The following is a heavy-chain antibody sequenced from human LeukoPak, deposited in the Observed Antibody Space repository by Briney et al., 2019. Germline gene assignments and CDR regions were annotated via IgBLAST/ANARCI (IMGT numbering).Heavy chain of an antibody. D-gene: IGHD6-19*01. CDR1: GYTFTSYA. CDR2: INAGNGNT. V-gene: IGHV1-3*01. CDR3: ARDYSSDRSFDY. J-gene: IGHJ4*02. Sequence: ASVKVSCKASGYTFTSYAMHWVRQAPGQRLEWMGWINAGNGNTKYSQKFQGRVTITRDTSASTAYMELSSLRPEDTAVYYCARDYSSDRSFDYWGQGTLVTVSS.